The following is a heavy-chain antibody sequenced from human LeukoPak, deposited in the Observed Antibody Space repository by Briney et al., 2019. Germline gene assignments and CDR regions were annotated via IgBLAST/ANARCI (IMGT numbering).Heavy chain of an antibody. J-gene: IGHJ5*02. CDR3: AKMTYYYDSSGSRFDP. D-gene: IGHD3-22*01. CDR1: GFTFSSYG. Sequence: GGSLRLSCAASGFTFSSYGMHWVRQAPGKGLEWVAFIRYDGSNKYYADSVKGRFTISRDNSKNTLYLQMNSLRAEDTAVYYCAKMTYYYDSSGSRFDPWGQGTLVTVSS. V-gene: IGHV3-30*02. CDR2: IRYDGSNK.